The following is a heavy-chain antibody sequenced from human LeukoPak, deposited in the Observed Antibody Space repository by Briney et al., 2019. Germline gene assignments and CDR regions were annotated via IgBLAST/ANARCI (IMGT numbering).Heavy chain of an antibody. Sequence: PGGSLRLSCAASGFTFSSYWVHWVRQAPGKGPVWVSRIKTDGSITTYADSVKGRFTISRDNAKNTLYLQMNSLRAEDTAVYYCASPYCSGGSCYLEAFDSWGKGTLVTVSS. CDR2: IKTDGSIT. D-gene: IGHD2-15*01. J-gene: IGHJ4*02. CDR1: GFTFSSYW. CDR3: ASPYCSGGSCYLEAFDS. V-gene: IGHV3-74*01.